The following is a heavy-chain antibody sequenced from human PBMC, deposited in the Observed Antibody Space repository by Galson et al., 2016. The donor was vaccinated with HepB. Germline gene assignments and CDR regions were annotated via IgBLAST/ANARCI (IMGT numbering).Heavy chain of an antibody. CDR1: GFSLHSDTMC. Sequence: PALVTPTQTLTLTCSFSGFSLHSDTMCVSWICKPPGKALEWLALIDWEGDKFYSASLKPRLTISKDTSKDLVVLTVTNMDPLDTGTYYCARMRGSQRGHGMDVWGQGTTVTVSS. V-gene: IGHV2-70*13. CDR3: ARMRGSQRGHGMDV. D-gene: IGHD5-12*01. CDR2: IDWEGDK. J-gene: IGHJ6*02.